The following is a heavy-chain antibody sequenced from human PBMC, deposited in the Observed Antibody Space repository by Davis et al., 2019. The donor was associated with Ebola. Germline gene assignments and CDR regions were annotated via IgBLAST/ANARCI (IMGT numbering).Heavy chain of an antibody. CDR3: AKWGLSQYALEN. CDR2: LSGVGVST. V-gene: IGHV3-23*01. CDR1: GFSFSTYA. D-gene: IGHD2-2*01. Sequence: GGSLRLSCAASGFSFSTYAMSWVRQAPGKGLEWVSGLSGVGVSTYYADSVRGRFTISRDNSRNTVYLQMSSLRVDDTAVYYCAKWGLSQYALENWGQGILVTVSS. J-gene: IGHJ4*02.